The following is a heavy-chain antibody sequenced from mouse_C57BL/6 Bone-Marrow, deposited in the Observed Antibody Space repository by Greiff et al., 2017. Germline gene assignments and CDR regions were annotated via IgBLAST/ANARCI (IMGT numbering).Heavy chain of an antibody. CDR2: IDPSDSYT. CDR1: GYTFTSYW. CDR3: AREGLHWDYAMDY. V-gene: IGHV1-59*01. Sequence: QVQLQQPGAELVRPGTSVKLSCKASGYTFTSYWMHWVQQRPGQGLEWIGVIDPSDSYTNYTQKFKGKATLTVDTSSSTAYMQLSSLTSEDSAVYYCAREGLHWDYAMDYWGQGTSVTVSS. D-gene: IGHD3-3*01. J-gene: IGHJ4*01.